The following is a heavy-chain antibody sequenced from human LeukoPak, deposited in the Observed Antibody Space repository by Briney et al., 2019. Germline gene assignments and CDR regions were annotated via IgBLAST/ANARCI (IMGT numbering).Heavy chain of an antibody. D-gene: IGHD6-19*01. CDR2: IISNGGST. V-gene: IGHV3-64*01. CDR3: ARVGVTVAGYYYYYMDV. Sequence: GGSLRLSCAASGFTFSIFGMNWVRQAPGKGLEYVSPIISNGGSTYYANSVKGRFTISRDNAKNTLYLQMGSLRYEDMAVYYCARVGVTVAGYYYYYMDVWGKGTTVTVSS. J-gene: IGHJ6*03. CDR1: GFTFSIFG.